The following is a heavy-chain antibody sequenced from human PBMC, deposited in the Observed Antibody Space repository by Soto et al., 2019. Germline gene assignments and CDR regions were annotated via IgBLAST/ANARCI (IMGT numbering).Heavy chain of an antibody. V-gene: IGHV3-7*01. CDR1: GFSFSLYW. CDR3: AREGEPYSRGCRKCGAYDF. Sequence: GGSLRLSCAASGFSFSLYWMSWVRQAPGKGPEWVANIRHDATETDYVEAVKGRFTISRDNARNSLYLQLNSLRDEDTAVYYCAREGEPYSRGCRKCGAYDFWGQGSLVTVSS. J-gene: IGHJ4*02. D-gene: IGHD6-19*01. CDR2: IRHDATET.